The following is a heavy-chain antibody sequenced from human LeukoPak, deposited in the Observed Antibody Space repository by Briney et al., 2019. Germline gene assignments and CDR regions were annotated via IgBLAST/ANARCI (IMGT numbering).Heavy chain of an antibody. V-gene: IGHV1-69*13. CDR3: ARVVRGVTLMYYFDY. CDR2: IIPIFGTA. J-gene: IGHJ4*02. Sequence: ASVKVSCKASGGTFSSYAISWVRQAPGQGLEWMGGIIPIFGTANYAQKFQGRVTITADESTSTAYMELSSLRSEDTAVYYCARVVRGVTLMYYFDYWGQGTLVTVSS. D-gene: IGHD3-10*01. CDR1: GGTFSSYA.